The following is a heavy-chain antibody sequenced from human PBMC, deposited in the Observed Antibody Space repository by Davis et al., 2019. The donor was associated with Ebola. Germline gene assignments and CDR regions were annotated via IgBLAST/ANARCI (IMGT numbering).Heavy chain of an antibody. CDR1: VYTFTSYG. V-gene: IGHV1-18*01. J-gene: IGHJ6*02. D-gene: IGHD2-2*01. Sequence: ASVKVSCKASVYTFTSYGISWVRQAPGQGLEWMGWISAYNGNTNYAQKLQGRVTMTTDTSTSTAYMELRSLRSDDTAVYYCARDPDIVVVPAAMPKKKSRNYYYGMDVWGQGTTVTVSS. CDR2: ISAYNGNT. CDR3: ARDPDIVVVPAAMPKKKSRNYYYGMDV.